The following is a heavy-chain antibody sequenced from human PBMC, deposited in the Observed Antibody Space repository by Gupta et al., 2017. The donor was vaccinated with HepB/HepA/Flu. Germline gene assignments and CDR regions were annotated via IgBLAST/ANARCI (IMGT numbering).Heavy chain of an antibody. CDR1: GGSISSSSYY. J-gene: IGHJ4*02. D-gene: IGHD3-22*01. Sequence: QLQLQESGPGLVKPSETLSLTCTVSGGSISSSSYYWGWIRQPPGKGLEWIGSIYYSGSTYYNPSLKSRVTISVDTSKNQFSLKLSSVTAADTAVYYCARVRVSGDYYDSSGYTYYFDYWGQGTLVTVSS. V-gene: IGHV4-39*01. CDR3: ARVRVSGDYYDSSGYTYYFDY. CDR2: IYYSGST.